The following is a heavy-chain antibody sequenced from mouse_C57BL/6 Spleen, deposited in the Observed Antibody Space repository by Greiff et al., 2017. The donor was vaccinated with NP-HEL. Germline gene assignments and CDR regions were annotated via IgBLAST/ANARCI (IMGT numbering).Heavy chain of an antibody. V-gene: IGHV14-1*01. CDR3: TTNGYYGYYAMDY. Sequence: VHVKQSGAELVRPGASVKLSCTASGFNIKDYYMHWVKQRPEQGLEWIGRIDPEDGDTEYAPKFQGKATMTADTSSNTAYLQLSSLTSEDTAVDYCTTNGYYGYYAMDYWGQGTSVTVSS. CDR2: IDPEDGDT. J-gene: IGHJ4*01. D-gene: IGHD2-3*01. CDR1: GFNIKDYY.